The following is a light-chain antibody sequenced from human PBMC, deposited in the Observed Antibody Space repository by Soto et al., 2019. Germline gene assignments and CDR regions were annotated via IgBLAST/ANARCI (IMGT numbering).Light chain of an antibody. CDR1: QGISSA. CDR3: QQFNSYPPPWT. Sequence: AIQLTQSPSSLSASVGDRVTITCRASQGISSALAWYQQKPGKAPKLLIYDASSLESGVPSRFSGSGSGTDFTLTISSLQPEDFATYYCQQFNSYPPPWTFGQGTKVEIK. CDR2: DAS. V-gene: IGKV1-13*02. J-gene: IGKJ1*01.